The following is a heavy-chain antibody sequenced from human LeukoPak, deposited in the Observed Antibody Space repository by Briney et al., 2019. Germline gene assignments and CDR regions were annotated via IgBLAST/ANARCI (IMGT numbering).Heavy chain of an antibody. CDR1: GFTFSRYW. V-gene: IGHV3-48*01. CDR2: ISSSGSTI. Sequence: PGGSLRLSCAASGFTFSRYWMSWVRQAPGKGLEWVSYISSSGSTIYYADSVKGRFTISRDNAKNSLYLQMNSLRAEDTAVYYCARSIAVGFNLFDYWGQGTLVTVSS. CDR3: ARSIAVGFNLFDY. D-gene: IGHD6-19*01. J-gene: IGHJ4*02.